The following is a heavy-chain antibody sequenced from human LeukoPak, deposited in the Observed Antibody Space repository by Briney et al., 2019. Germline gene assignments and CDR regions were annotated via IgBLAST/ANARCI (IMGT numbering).Heavy chain of an antibody. CDR3: ARDRIGYYYDSSGYSATSYYYYYGMDV. Sequence: RASETLSLTCTVSGGSISSYYWSWIRQPPGKGLEWIGYIYYSGSTNYNPSLKSRVTISVDTSKNQFSLKLSSVTAADTAVHYCARDRIGYYYDSSGYSATSYYYYYGMDVWGQGTTVTVSS. CDR2: IYYSGST. D-gene: IGHD3-22*01. CDR1: GGSISSYY. J-gene: IGHJ6*02. V-gene: IGHV4-59*01.